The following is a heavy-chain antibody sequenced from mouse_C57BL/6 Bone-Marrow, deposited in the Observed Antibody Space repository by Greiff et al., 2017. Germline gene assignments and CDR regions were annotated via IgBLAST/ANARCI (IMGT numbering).Heavy chain of an antibody. V-gene: IGHV5-2*01. Sequence: EVMLVESGGGLVQPGESLKLSCESNEYEFPSHDMSWVRKTPEKRLELVAAINSDGGSTYYPDTMERRFIISRDNTKKALYLQMSSLRSEDTALYYCARTYDGYPYWYFDVWGTGTTVTVSS. CDR1: EYEFPSHD. CDR2: INSDGGST. D-gene: IGHD2-3*01. CDR3: ARTYDGYPYWYFDV. J-gene: IGHJ1*03.